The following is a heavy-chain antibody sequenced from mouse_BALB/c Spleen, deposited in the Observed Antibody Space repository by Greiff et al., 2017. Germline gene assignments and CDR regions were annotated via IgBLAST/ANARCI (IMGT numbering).Heavy chain of an antibody. CDR3: ARNYGDY. D-gene: IGHD2-4*01. J-gene: IGHJ2*01. Sequence: QVQLQQPGAELVKPGASVKLSCKASGYTFTSYWMHWVKQRPGQGLEWIGEINPSNGRTNYNEKFKSKATLTVDKSSSTAYMQLSSLTSEDSAVYYCARNYGDYWGQGTTLTVSS. CDR2: INPSNGRT. CDR1: GYTFTSYW. V-gene: IGHV1S81*02.